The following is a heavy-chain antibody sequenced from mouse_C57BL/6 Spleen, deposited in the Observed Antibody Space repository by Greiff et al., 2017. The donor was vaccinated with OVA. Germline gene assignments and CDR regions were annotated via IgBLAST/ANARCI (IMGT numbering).Heavy chain of an antibody. CDR1: GYTFTSSW. CDR2: IHPNSGST. V-gene: IGHV1-64*01. D-gene: IGHD1-1*01. Sequence: QVQLQQPGAELVKPGASVKLSCKASGYTFTSSWMHWVKQRPGQGLEWIGMIHPNSGSTNYNEKFKSKATLTVDKSSSTAYMQLSSLTSEDSAVYYCARGEGVTTVVATEYFDVWGTGTTVTVSS. J-gene: IGHJ1*03. CDR3: ARGEGVTTVVATEYFDV.